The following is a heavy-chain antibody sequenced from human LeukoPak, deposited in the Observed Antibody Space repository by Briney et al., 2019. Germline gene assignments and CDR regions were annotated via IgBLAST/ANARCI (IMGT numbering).Heavy chain of an antibody. D-gene: IGHD3-3*02. CDR1: GFTFSNYA. Sequence: GRSLRLSCAASGFTFSNYAMHWVRQAPGKGLEYVSAISYNGGSTYYANSVKGRFTISRDNSKNTLYLQVGSLIAEDMAVYYCARRFAAQLAFVDVWGKGTTVTISS. CDR3: ARRFAAQLAFVDV. J-gene: IGHJ6*04. CDR2: ISYNGGST. V-gene: IGHV3-64*01.